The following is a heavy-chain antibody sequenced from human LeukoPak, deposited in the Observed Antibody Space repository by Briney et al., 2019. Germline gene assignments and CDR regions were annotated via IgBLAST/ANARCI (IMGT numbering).Heavy chain of an antibody. CDR3: ARVRAPTYCSGGSCYSTYYYYGMDV. V-gene: IGHV3-33*01. CDR2: IWYDGSNK. J-gene: IGHJ6*02. CDR1: GFTFSSYG. Sequence: PGRSLRLSCAASGFTFSSYGMHWVRQAPGNGLEWVAVIWYDGSNKYYADSVKGRFTISRDNSKNTLYLQMNSLRAEDTAVYYCARVRAPTYCSGGSCYSTYYYYGMDVWGQGTTVTVSS. D-gene: IGHD2-15*01.